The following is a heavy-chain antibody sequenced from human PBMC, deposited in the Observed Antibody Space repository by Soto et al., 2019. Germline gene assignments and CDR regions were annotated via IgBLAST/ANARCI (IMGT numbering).Heavy chain of an antibody. J-gene: IGHJ4*02. Sequence: PSETLSLTYTASGGSISSGAYYWSWIRQPPGKGLECIGYIYYSGSTYYNPSLKSRVTISVDTSMNQFSLALTSVTAADTAMYYCARGSTTEKVDSWGQGILVTVS. CDR2: IYYSGST. CDR3: ARGSTTEKVDS. CDR1: GGSISSGAYY. V-gene: IGHV4-30-4*01.